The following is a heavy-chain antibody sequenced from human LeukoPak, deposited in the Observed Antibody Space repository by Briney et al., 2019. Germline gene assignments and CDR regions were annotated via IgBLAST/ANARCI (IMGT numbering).Heavy chain of an antibody. V-gene: IGHV4-59*12. Sequence: SETLSLTCTVSGGSISSYYWSWIRQPPGKGLEWIGYIYYSGSTNYNPSLKSRVAISVDTSKNQFSLKLSSVTAADTAVYYCARGKYYYGSGSYSFDYWGQGTLVTVSS. CDR1: GGSISSYY. CDR3: ARGKYYYGSGSYSFDY. J-gene: IGHJ4*02. D-gene: IGHD3-10*01. CDR2: IYYSGST.